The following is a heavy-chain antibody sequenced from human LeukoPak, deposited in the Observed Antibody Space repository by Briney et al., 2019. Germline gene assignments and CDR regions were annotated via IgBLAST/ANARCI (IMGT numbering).Heavy chain of an antibody. V-gene: IGHV4-31*03. Sequence: SQTLSLTCTVSGGSISSGGYYWSWIRQHPGKGLEWIGYIYYSGSTYYNPSLKSRVTISVDTSKNQFSLKLSSVTAADTAVYYCARGDRAAEEEESHYFDYWGQGTLVTVSS. CDR1: GGSISSGGYY. CDR2: IYYSGST. D-gene: IGHD6-13*01. J-gene: IGHJ4*02. CDR3: ARGDRAAEEEESHYFDY.